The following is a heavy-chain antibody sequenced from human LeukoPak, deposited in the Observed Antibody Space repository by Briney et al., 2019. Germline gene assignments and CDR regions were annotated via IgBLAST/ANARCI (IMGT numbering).Heavy chain of an antibody. CDR2: VRGSGTDT. CDR1: GFTFSTYA. J-gene: IGHJ4*02. CDR3: AKTSRGNSGYDSPFHY. V-gene: IGHV3-23*01. Sequence: PGGSLRLSCAASGFTFSTYAMSWVRQAPGKGLEWVSAVRGSGTDTYYADSVKGRFTISRDNSKNTLYLQMNSLRAEDTAIYYCAKTSRGNSGYDSPFHYWGQGTLVTVSS. D-gene: IGHD5-12*01.